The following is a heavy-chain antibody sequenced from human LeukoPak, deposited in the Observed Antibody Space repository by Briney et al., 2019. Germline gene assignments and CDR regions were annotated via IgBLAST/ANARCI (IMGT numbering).Heavy chain of an antibody. CDR2: IKQDGSEK. J-gene: IGHJ6*02. Sequence: HPGGSLRLSCAASGFTFSSYWMSWVRQAPGKGLEWVANIKQDGSEKYYADSVKGRFTISRDNSKNTLYLQMNSLRAEDTAVYYCAKDRGGSYYYYGMDVWGQGTTVTVSS. CDR3: AKDRGGSYYYYGMDV. D-gene: IGHD1-26*01. CDR1: GFTFSSYW. V-gene: IGHV3-7*01.